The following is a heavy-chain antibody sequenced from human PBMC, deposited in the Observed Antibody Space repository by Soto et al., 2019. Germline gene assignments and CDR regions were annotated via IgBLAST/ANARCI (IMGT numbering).Heavy chain of an antibody. Sequence: EVQLVESGGGLVQPGGSLRLSCAASGFTFSSYWMHWVRQAPGKGLVWVSRINSDGSSTSYADSVKGRFTISRDNAKNTLYLQMNSLRAEDTAVYYCASISVWEDEGAHDAFDIWGQGTMVTVSS. CDR1: GFTFSSYW. CDR3: ASISVWEDEGAHDAFDI. V-gene: IGHV3-74*01. D-gene: IGHD1-26*01. CDR2: INSDGSST. J-gene: IGHJ3*02.